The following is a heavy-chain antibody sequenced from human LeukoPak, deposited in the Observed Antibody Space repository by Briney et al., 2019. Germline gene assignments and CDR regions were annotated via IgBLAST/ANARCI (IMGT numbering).Heavy chain of an antibody. CDR2: IIPIFGTA. Sequence: GASVKVSCKASGGTFSSYAISWVRQAPGQGLEWMGGIIPIFGTANYAQKFQGRVTITADESTSTAYMELSRLRSDDTAVYYCARVYYYGSDTHYFDYWGQGTLVTVSS. V-gene: IGHV1-69*13. CDR1: GGTFSSYA. J-gene: IGHJ4*02. D-gene: IGHD3-10*01. CDR3: ARVYYYGSDTHYFDY.